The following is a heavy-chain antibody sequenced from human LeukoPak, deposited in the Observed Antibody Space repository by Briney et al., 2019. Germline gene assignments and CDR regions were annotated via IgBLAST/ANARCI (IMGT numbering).Heavy chain of an antibody. CDR1: GFTFSSYA. J-gene: IGHJ6*02. V-gene: IGHV3-23*01. CDR2: ISGSGGST. Sequence: PGGSLRLFCSASGFTFSSYAMSCGRQAPGKGLEWVSAISGSGGSTYYADYVKGRFTISRDNSKNTLYLQMNSLRAEDTAVYYCEKGRLVVVPAANYYYGMDVWGQGTTVTVSS. CDR3: EKGRLVVVPAANYYYGMDV. D-gene: IGHD2-2*01.